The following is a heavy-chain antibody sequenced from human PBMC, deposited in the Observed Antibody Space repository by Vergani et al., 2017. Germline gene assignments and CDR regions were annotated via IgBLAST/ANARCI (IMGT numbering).Heavy chain of an antibody. J-gene: IGHJ6*03. CDR2: IWSDGNKK. CDR3: ASLRLPVPDQYYYMDV. CDR1: GFTFRSYV. Sequence: QEQLVESGGGVVQPGRSLRVSCAASGFTFRSYVMYWVRQAPGKGLEWVAVIWSDGNKKYYADSVKGRFTISRDNSKNTLYLQMNSLRAEDTAVYYCASLRLPVPDQYYYMDVWGE. D-gene: IGHD2-2*01. V-gene: IGHV3-33*01.